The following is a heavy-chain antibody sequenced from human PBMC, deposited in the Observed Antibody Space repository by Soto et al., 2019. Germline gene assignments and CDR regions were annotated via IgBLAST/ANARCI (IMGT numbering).Heavy chain of an antibody. CDR3: AHGFIAVRRPLLDY. J-gene: IGHJ4*02. V-gene: IGHV2-5*02. CDR1: PYSLNTSGGG. Sequence: SVPTLENPTQTIKFTCTFSPYSLNTSGGGVGWMRQPPGNTLNRLALIYWDDDKRYSPPLKTRLTITKDTPKNKLVPTMTNVGPVDTGKYLCAHGFIAVRRPLLDYWGQGTLGTVS. D-gene: IGHD6-6*01. CDR2: IYWDDDK.